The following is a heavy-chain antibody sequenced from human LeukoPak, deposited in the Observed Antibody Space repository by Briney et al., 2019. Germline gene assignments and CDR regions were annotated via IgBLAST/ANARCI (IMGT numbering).Heavy chain of an antibody. CDR3: AKGGPAYYDFWSGYPDY. J-gene: IGHJ4*02. CDR1: GFTFSSYG. CDR2: IRYDGSNK. D-gene: IGHD3-3*01. V-gene: IGHV3-30*02. Sequence: GGSLRLSCAASGFTFSSYGMHWVRQAPGKGLEWVAVIRYDGSNKYYADSVKGRFTIFRDNSKNTLYLQMNSLRAEDTAVYYCAKGGPAYYDFWSGYPDYWGQGTLVTVSS.